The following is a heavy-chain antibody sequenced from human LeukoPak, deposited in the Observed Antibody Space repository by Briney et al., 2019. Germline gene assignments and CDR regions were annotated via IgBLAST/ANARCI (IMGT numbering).Heavy chain of an antibody. V-gene: IGHV1-2*02. Sequence: ASVKVSCKASGYTFTGYYMHWVRQAPGQGLEWMGWINPNSGGTNYAQKFQGRVTMTRDTSISTAYMELSRLRSDDTAVYYCARDGTGSPGAFDIWGQGTMVTVSS. D-gene: IGHD3/OR15-3a*01. CDR3: ARDGTGSPGAFDI. CDR2: INPNSGGT. J-gene: IGHJ3*02. CDR1: GYTFTGYY.